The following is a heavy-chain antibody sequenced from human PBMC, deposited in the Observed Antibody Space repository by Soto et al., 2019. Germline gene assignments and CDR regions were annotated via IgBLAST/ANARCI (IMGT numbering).Heavy chain of an antibody. Sequence: ASVKVSCKASGYTFTSYDINWVRQATGKGLEWMGGMDPDDGKTGYAQKFQGRVTMTEDTSTDTAYMELSSLRSEDTAVYYCATGVGYYMDVWGKGTTVTVSS. CDR3: ATGVGYYMDV. CDR2: MDPDDGKT. CDR1: GYTFTSYD. J-gene: IGHJ6*03. V-gene: IGHV1-8*01. D-gene: IGHD2-2*01.